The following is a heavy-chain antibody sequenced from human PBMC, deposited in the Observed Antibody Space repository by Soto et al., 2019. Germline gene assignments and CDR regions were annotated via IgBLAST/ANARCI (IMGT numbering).Heavy chain of an antibody. V-gene: IGHV4-4*07. CDR1: GYSFSNYY. Sequence: SETLSLTCTVSGYSFSNYYWSCIRQPAGRVLEWIGRVYSSGATNYNPSLNGRVTMSVDTSRNQFSLRLSSVTAADTAIYYCTKGPNWNYYYYGVDVWGQGTAVTVSS. J-gene: IGHJ6*02. CDR3: TKGPNWNYYYYGVDV. D-gene: IGHD1-20*01. CDR2: VYSSGAT.